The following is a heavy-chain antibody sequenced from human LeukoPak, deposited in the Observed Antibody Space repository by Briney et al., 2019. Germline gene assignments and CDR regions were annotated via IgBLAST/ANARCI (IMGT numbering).Heavy chain of an antibody. CDR2: IYHSGST. D-gene: IGHD1-26*01. J-gene: IGHJ6*03. CDR3: ARAVESGSYFHYYYYMDV. V-gene: IGHV4-38-2*02. CDR1: GYSISSGYY. Sequence: SETLSLTCTVSGYSISSGYYWGWIRQPPGKGLEWIGMIYHSGSTYYNPSLKSRVTISVDTSKNHFSLKLSSVTAADTAVYYCARAVESGSYFHYYYYMDVWGKGTTVTVSS.